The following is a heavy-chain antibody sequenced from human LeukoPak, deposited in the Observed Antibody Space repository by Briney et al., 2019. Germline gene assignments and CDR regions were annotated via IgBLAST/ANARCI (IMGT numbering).Heavy chain of an antibody. Sequence: GESLKISCKGSGYSFTSYWIGWVRQMPGKGLEWMGIIYPGDSDTRYSPSFQGQVTISADTSISTAYLQWSSLKASDTAMYYCARATMTTVPFNWFDPWGQGTLVTVSS. D-gene: IGHD4-17*01. CDR2: IYPGDSDT. CDR1: GYSFTSYW. V-gene: IGHV5-51*01. J-gene: IGHJ5*02. CDR3: ARATMTTVPFNWFDP.